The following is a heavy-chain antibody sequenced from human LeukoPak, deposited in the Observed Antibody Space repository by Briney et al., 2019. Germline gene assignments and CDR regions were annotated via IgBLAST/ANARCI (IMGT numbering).Heavy chain of an antibody. J-gene: IGHJ4*02. CDR2: INPNSGGT. Sequence: ASVKVSCKASGYTFTGYYMHWVRQAPGQGLEWMGWINPNSGGTNYAQKFQGRVTMTRDTSISTAYMELSRLRSDDTAVYYCARDGDDSSGYYPDWGQGTLVTVSS. V-gene: IGHV1-2*02. CDR3: ARDGDDSSGYYPD. CDR1: GYTFTGYY. D-gene: IGHD3-22*01.